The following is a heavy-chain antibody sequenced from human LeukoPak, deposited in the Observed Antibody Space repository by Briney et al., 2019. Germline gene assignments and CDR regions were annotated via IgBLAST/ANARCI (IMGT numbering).Heavy chain of an antibody. D-gene: IGHD2/OR15-2a*01. CDR3: AKDSAKKYDDY. CDR1: GFTFSSSA. CDR2: ISGSGDRT. Sequence: GGSLRLSCAASGFTFSSSAMSWVRQAPGKGLEWVSTISGSGDRTYYADSVKGRFTISRDNSKNTLFLQMNSLRAEDTAVYYCAKDSAKKYDDYWGQGTLVTVSS. V-gene: IGHV3-23*01. J-gene: IGHJ4*02.